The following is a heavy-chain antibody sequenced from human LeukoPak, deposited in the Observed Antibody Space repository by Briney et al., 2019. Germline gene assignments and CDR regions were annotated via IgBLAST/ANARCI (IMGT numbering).Heavy chain of an antibody. D-gene: IGHD1-26*01. CDR1: GFTFSSYS. CDR2: IDSSSSTI. CDR3: ARDPEAGGFDY. Sequence: GGSLRLSCAASGFTFSSYSMNWVRQAPGKGREWVSYIDSSSSTIYYADSVKGRFPISRDNAKNSLYLQMSSLRDEDTAVYYCARDPEAGGFDYWGQGTLVTVSS. J-gene: IGHJ4*02. V-gene: IGHV3-48*02.